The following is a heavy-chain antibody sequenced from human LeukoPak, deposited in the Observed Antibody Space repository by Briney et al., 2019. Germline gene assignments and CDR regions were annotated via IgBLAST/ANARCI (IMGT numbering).Heavy chain of an antibody. CDR1: GGSISSGSYY. D-gene: IGHD6-13*01. CDR3: ARANIAAAGTPFDY. J-gene: IGHJ4*02. Sequence: SETLSLTCTVSGGSISSGSYYWSWIRQPAGKGLEWIGRIYTSGSTNYNPSLKSRVTISVDTSKNQFSLKLSSVTAADTAVYYCARANIAAAGTPFDYWGQGTLVTDSS. V-gene: IGHV4-61*02. CDR2: IYTSGST.